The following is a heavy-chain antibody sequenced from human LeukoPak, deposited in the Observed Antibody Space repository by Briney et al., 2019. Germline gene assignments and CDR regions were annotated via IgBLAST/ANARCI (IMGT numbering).Heavy chain of an antibody. J-gene: IGHJ4*02. CDR3: ARVDLEMASIDY. V-gene: IGHV3-30*03. CDR1: GFTFSSYG. D-gene: IGHD5-24*01. CDR2: ISYDGSNK. Sequence: GGSLRLSCAASGFTFSSYGMHWVRQAPGKGLEWVAVISYDGSNKYYADFVKGRFTISRDNAKNSLYLQMNSLRAEDTAVYYCARVDLEMASIDYWGQGTLVTVSS.